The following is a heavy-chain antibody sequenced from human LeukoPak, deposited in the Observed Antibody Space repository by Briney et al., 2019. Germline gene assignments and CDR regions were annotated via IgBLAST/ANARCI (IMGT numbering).Heavy chain of an antibody. Sequence: GGSLRLSCAASGFTFSSYAMNWVRQAPGKGLEWVSSISGSGDSTYYADSVKGRFTISRDNSKNTLYLQVNSLRAEDTAVYYCANGIVGGSHEYWGQGTLVTVSS. V-gene: IGHV3-23*01. CDR2: ISGSGDST. D-gene: IGHD1-26*01. CDR1: GFTFSSYA. CDR3: ANGIVGGSHEY. J-gene: IGHJ4*02.